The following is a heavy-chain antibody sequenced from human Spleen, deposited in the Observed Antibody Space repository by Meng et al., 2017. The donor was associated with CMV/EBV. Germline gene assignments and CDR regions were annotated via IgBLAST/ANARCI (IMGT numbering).Heavy chain of an antibody. J-gene: IGHJ5*02. CDR3: ARGRALRFLDP. V-gene: IGHV4-34*01. CDR2: INHSGST. D-gene: IGHD3-3*01. CDR1: GGSFSGYY. Sequence: QVHLQQWGAGPLEPSEPLPLTCAVYGGSFSGYYWSWICQPPGKGLEWIGEINHSGSTNYNPSLKSRVTISVDTSKNQFSLKLSSVTAADTAVYYCARGRALRFLDPWGQGTLVTVSS.